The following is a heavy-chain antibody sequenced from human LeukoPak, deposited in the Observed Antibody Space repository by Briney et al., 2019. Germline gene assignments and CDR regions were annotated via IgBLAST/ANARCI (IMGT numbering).Heavy chain of an antibody. J-gene: IGHJ4*02. CDR2: IYSGGST. CDR1: GFPVSSNY. Sequence: GSLELSLAASGFPVSSNYMSWVRPAPGEGLGGGSVIYSGGSTYYADSVKGRFTISRDNSKNTLYLQMNSLRAEDTAVYYCASIVNGVVASKGPFDYWGQGTLVTVSS. V-gene: IGHV3-66*01. D-gene: IGHD5-12*01. CDR3: ASIVNGVVASKGPFDY.